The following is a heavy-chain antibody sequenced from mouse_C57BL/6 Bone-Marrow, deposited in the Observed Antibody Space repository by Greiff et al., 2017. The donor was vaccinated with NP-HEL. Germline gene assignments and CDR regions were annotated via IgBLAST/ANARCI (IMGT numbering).Heavy chain of an antibody. V-gene: IGHV3-1*01. CDR3: ARNWVYYFDY. J-gene: IGHJ2*01. D-gene: IGHD4-1*01. Sequence: EVKLQESGPGMVKPSQSLSLTCTVTGYSITSGYDWHWIRHFPGNKLEWMGYISYSGSTNYNPSLKSRISITHDTSKNHFFLKLNSVTTEDTATYYCARNWVYYFDYWGQGTTLTVSS. CDR2: ISYSGST. CDR1: GYSITSGYD.